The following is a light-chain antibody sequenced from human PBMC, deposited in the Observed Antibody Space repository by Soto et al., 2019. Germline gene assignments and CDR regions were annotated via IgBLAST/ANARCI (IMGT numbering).Light chain of an antibody. CDR2: DAS. V-gene: IGKV1-33*01. CDR1: QVISKY. CDR3: QQFDNPLFT. J-gene: IGKJ3*01. Sequence: DIQMTQSPSSLSASVGDRVTITCQASQVISKYLNCYQQKPGNAPKLLIYDASKLEAGVPSRFSGSGSGTEFTFTISSLQPEDVATYYCQQFDNPLFTFGPGTKVDIK.